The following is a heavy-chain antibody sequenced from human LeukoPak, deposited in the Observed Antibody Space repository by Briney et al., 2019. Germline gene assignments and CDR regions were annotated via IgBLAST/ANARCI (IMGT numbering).Heavy chain of an antibody. CDR2: ISGSGGST. CDR3: AKAKGSGLKYYFDY. D-gene: IGHD6-19*01. CDR1: GFTFSNYA. J-gene: IGHJ4*02. V-gene: IGHV3-23*01. Sequence: GGPLRLSCAASGFTFSNYAMSWVRQAPGKGLEWVSAISGSGGSTYYADSVKGRFTISRDNSKNTLYLQMNSLRAEDTAVYYCAKAKGSGLKYYFDYWGQGTLVTVSS.